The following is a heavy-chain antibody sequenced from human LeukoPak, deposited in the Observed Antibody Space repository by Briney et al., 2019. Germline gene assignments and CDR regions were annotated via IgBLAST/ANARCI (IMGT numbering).Heavy chain of an antibody. Sequence: GGSLRLSCAASGFTFTNHWMSWVRQAPGKGLEWVANINQDGSEKFYVDSVKGRFTISRDNAKNSLYLQMNSLRAEDTALYYCAKDMAPYSSSFDYWGQGTLVTVSS. CDR3: AKDMAPYSSSFDY. CDR2: INQDGSEK. V-gene: IGHV3-7*03. D-gene: IGHD6-19*01. CDR1: GFTFTNHW. J-gene: IGHJ4*02.